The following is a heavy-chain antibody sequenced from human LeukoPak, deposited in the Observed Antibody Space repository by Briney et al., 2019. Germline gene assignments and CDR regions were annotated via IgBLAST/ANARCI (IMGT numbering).Heavy chain of an antibody. Sequence: SETLSLTCTVSGGSISSYYWSWIRQPPGKGLEWIGYIYYSGSTKYNPSLKSRVTISVDTSKNQFSLKLSSVTAADTAVYYCARARMVQGARFDPWGQGTLVTVSS. CDR1: GGSISSYY. V-gene: IGHV4-59*01. CDR3: ARARMVQGARFDP. CDR2: IYYSGST. D-gene: IGHD3-10*01. J-gene: IGHJ5*02.